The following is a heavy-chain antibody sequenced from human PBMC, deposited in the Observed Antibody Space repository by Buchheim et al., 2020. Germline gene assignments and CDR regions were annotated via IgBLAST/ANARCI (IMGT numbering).Heavy chain of an antibody. Sequence: QVQLQQWGAGLLKPSETLSLTCAVYGGSFSGYYWSWIRQPPGKGLEWIGEINHSGSTNYNPSLQSRVTISVDTSKNQFSLKLSSVTAADTAVYYCARGGYDVWSGYYITYYYYYMDVWGKGTT. V-gene: IGHV4-34*01. CDR1: GGSFSGYY. J-gene: IGHJ6*03. D-gene: IGHD3-3*01. CDR2: INHSGST. CDR3: ARGGYDVWSGYYITYYYYYMDV.